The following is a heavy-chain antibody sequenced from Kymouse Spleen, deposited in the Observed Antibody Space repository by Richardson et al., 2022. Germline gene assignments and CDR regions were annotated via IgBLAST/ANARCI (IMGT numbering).Heavy chain of an antibody. Sequence: EVQLVESGGGLVKPGGSLRLSCAASGFTFSNAWMSWVRQAPGKGLEWVGRIKSKTDGGTTDYAAPVKGRFTISRDDSKNTLYLQMNSLKTEDTAVYYCTPYNWNYDWFDPWGQGTLVTVSS. J-gene: IGHJ5*02. CDR1: GFTFSNAW. CDR3: TPYNWNYDWFDP. D-gene: IGHD1-7*01. V-gene: IGHV3-15*01. CDR2: IKSKTDGGTT.